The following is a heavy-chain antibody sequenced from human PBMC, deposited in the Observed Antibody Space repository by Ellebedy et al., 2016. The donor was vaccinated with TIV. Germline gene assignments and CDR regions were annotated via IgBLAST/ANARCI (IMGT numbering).Heavy chain of an antibody. V-gene: IGHV3-7*01. CDR2: IKQDESEK. CDR1: GFTFSNYR. Sequence: GGSLRLSXTASGFTFSNYRMHWVRQAPGRGLEWVANIKQDESEKYYVDSVKGRFTISRDNAKNSLYLQMNSLRVEDTAVYYCGRAMDVWGKGNTVTVSS. CDR3: GRAMDV. J-gene: IGHJ6*04.